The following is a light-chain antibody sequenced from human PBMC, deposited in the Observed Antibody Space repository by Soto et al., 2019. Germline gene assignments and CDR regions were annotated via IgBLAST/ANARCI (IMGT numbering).Light chain of an antibody. CDR2: XXX. CDR1: SSDVGAYKY. V-gene: IGLV2-8*01. CDR3: TSYVGSNIWV. J-gene: IGLJ3*02. Sequence: QSVLTQPPSASGSPGQSVTISCTGTSSDVGAYKYVSWYQQYPGKVPKLMIYXXXXXXXXXXXXXXGSKSGNTASLTVSGLQXXXXXXYYCTSYVGSNIWVFGGGTKLTVL.